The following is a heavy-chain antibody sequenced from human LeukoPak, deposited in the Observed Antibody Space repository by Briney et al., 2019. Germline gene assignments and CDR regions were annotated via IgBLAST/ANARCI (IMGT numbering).Heavy chain of an antibody. CDR2: ISGSGGST. D-gene: IGHD3-3*01. V-gene: IGHV3-23*01. J-gene: IGHJ6*03. CDR1: GFTFSTCA. Sequence: PGGSLRLSCAASGFTFSTCATSWVRQAPGEGLEWGSAISGSGGSTYYADSAKGRFSISRDNFKNTLCLQKKSVRAAETALYYSEKPALWSGSDYSYMDVWGKGTTVTVSS. CDR3: EKPALWSGSDYSYMDV.